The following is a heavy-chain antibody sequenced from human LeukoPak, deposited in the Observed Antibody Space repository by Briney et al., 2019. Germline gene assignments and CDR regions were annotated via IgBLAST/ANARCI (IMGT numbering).Heavy chain of an antibody. Sequence: WETLSLTCTVSGGSISNRNYYWGWIRQPPGKGLEWIGSIFYSGSTYYNPSLKSRVTISVDTSKNQFSLKLSSVTAADTAVYYCAKSGASDARYFDPWGQGTLVTVSS. D-gene: IGHD1-1*01. CDR2: IFYSGST. CDR1: GGSISNRNYY. J-gene: IGHJ5*02. CDR3: AKSGASDARYFDP. V-gene: IGHV4-39*07.